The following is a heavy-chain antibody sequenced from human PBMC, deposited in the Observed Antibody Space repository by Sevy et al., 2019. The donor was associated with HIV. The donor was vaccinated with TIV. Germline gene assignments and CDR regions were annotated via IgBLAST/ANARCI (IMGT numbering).Heavy chain of an antibody. CDR3: ARLQIGTAMAYFDY. Sequence: SETLSLTCTVSGGSISSYYWSWIRQPPGKGLEWIGYIYYSGSTNYNPSLKSRVTISVDTSKNQFSLKLSSVTAADTVVYYCARLQIGTAMAYFDYWGQGTLVTVSS. V-gene: IGHV4-59*01. J-gene: IGHJ4*02. D-gene: IGHD5-18*01. CDR2: IYYSGST. CDR1: GGSISSYY.